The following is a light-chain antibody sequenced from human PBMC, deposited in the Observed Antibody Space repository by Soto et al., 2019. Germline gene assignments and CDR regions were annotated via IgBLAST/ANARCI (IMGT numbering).Light chain of an antibody. Sequence: QSVLTQSSSASASLGSSVKLTCTLSSGHSSYIIAWHQQQPGKAPRYLMRLEGSGSYNKGNTLPHRFSGSSSVADRYLTISNLQSEDEADYYCETWDSNTPVFGGGTQLTVL. CDR1: SGHSSYI. CDR3: ETWDSNTPV. V-gene: IGLV4-60*03. CDR2: LEGSGSY. J-gene: IGLJ2*01.